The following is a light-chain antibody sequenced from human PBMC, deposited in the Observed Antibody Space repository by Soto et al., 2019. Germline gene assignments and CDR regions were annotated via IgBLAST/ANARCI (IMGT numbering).Light chain of an antibody. Sequence: DIQMTQSPSSLSASVGDRVTIPCRASQSISGYLNWYQQKPGKAPKLLIYAASSLQSGVPSRFSGSGSGTDFTLTISSLQPEDFATYYCQQSYSTPRTFGQGTKVEIK. J-gene: IGKJ1*01. V-gene: IGKV1-39*01. CDR3: QQSYSTPRT. CDR1: QSISGY. CDR2: AAS.